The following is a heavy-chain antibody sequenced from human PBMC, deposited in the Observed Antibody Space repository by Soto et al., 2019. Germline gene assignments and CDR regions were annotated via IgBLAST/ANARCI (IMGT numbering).Heavy chain of an antibody. J-gene: IGHJ6*03. V-gene: IGHV5-51*01. CDR3: ARHSSDYYLLSCSHPSYYYYYFMDF. Sequence: LQIYCRGSGYSFTSYWIGWVRQMPGKGLERMGIIFPCHSAPSSCPSFQPQVTISAYKSITTAYLPWSSLKASDTAMSYCARHSSDYYLLSCSHPSYYYYYFMDFWGKGTSVTVSS. D-gene: IGHD3-9*01. CDR1: GYSFTSYW. CDR2: IFPCHSAP.